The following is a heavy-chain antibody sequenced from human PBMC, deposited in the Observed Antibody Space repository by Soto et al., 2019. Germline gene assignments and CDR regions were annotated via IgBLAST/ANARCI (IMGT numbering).Heavy chain of an antibody. CDR1: GFTFSTYG. V-gene: IGHV3-30*18. Sequence: QVQLVESGGGVVQPGRSLRLSCAASGFTFSTYGMHWFRLAPGKGLEWVAAISFDGSSKYYGDFVKGRFTISRDNSKNTLYLQMNSLRVEDTAMYYCAKDVWGARFDPWGQGTLVTVSS. CDR2: ISFDGSSK. J-gene: IGHJ5*02. D-gene: IGHD3-16*01. CDR3: AKDVWGARFDP.